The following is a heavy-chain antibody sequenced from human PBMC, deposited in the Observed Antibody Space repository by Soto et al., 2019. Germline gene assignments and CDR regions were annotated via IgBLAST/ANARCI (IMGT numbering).Heavy chain of an antibody. V-gene: IGHV3-21*01. CDR3: ARDRGVRDAFDI. D-gene: IGHD3-10*01. CDR1: GFTFSSYS. Sequence: GGSLRLSCAASGFTFSSYSMNWVRQAPGKGLEWVSSISSSSSYIYYADSVKGRFTISRDNAKNSLYLQMNSLRAEDTAVYYCARDRGVRDAFDIWGQETMVTVSS. J-gene: IGHJ3*02. CDR2: ISSSSSYI.